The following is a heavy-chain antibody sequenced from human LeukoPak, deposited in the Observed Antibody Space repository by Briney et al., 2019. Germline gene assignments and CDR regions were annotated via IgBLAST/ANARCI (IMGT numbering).Heavy chain of an antibody. Sequence: PGGSLRLSCAASGFTFSSFSMNWVRQAPGKGLEWISYIDSSSNTIYYADSVKGRFTISRDNAKNSLFLQMNSLRAEDTAVYYCATRGYSYGDIDYWGQGTLVTVSS. CDR2: IDSSSNTI. V-gene: IGHV3-48*04. J-gene: IGHJ4*02. D-gene: IGHD5-18*01. CDR3: ATRGYSYGDIDY. CDR1: GFTFSSFS.